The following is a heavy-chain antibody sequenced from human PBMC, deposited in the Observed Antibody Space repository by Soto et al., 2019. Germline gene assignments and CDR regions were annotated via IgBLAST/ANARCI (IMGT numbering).Heavy chain of an antibody. D-gene: IGHD5-12*01. Sequence: GGSLRLSCAASGFTFSSYGMHWVRQAPGKGLEWVAVISYDGSNKYYADSVKGRFTISRDNSKNTLYLQMNSLRAEDTAVYYCAKDLESPGYSGYDYGGADYWGQGTLVTVSS. CDR3: AKDLESPGYSGYDYGGADY. V-gene: IGHV3-30*18. CDR2: ISYDGSNK. J-gene: IGHJ4*02. CDR1: GFTFSSYG.